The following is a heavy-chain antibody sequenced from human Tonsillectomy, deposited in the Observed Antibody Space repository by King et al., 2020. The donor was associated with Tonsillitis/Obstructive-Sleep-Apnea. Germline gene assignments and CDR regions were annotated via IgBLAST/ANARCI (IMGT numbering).Heavy chain of an antibody. CDR3: ARGADAPAHGREV. V-gene: IGHV1-2*02. CDR2: INPDSGGT. Sequence: VQLVQSGAEVKKPGASVKVSCKAAGYTFTGYYMYWVRQAPGQGLEWMGWINPDSGGTKYAQKFQGRVTMTRDTSISTVYMELSRLRSDDTAVYYCARGADAPAHGREVGGKGPRVTV. D-gene: IGHD2-8*01. J-gene: IGHJ6*04. CDR1: GYTFTGYY.